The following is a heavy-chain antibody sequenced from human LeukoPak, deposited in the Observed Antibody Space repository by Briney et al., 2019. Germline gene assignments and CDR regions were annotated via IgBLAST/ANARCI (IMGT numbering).Heavy chain of an antibody. D-gene: IGHD5-24*01. CDR2: IYSGGST. J-gene: IGHJ2*01. V-gene: IGHV3-53*01. Sequence: PGGSLRLSCAASGFPVSSNYMSWVRQAPGKGLEWVSVIYSGGSTYYADSVKGRFTISRDNSKNTLYLQMNSLRAEDTAVYYCARMFGYGYNWYFDLWGRGTLVTVSS. CDR1: GFPVSSNY. CDR3: ARMFGYGYNWYFDL.